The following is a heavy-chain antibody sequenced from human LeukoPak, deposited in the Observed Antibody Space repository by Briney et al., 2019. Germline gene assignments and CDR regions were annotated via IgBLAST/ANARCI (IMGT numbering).Heavy chain of an antibody. J-gene: IGHJ4*02. CDR1: GFTFSSYD. CDR2: ISYDGSNK. CDR3: AKESGSGNLADY. D-gene: IGHD3-10*01. Sequence: GGSLRLSCAASGFTFSSYDMTWVRQAPGKGLEWVAVISYDGSNKYYADSVKGRFTISRDNSKNTLYLQMNSLRAEDTAVYYCAKESGSGNLADYWGQGTLVTVSS. V-gene: IGHV3-30*18.